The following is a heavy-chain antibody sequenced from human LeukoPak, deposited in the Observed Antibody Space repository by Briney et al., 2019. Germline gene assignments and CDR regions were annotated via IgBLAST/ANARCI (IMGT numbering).Heavy chain of an antibody. Sequence: SETLSLTCAVYGGSFSGYYWSWIRQPPGKGLEWIGEINHSGSTNYNPSLKRRVTISVDTSKNQFSLKLSSVTAADTAVYYCASMAVPAATPWGQGTLVTVSS. J-gene: IGHJ5*02. V-gene: IGHV4-34*01. D-gene: IGHD2-2*01. CDR1: GGSFSGYY. CDR3: ASMAVPAATP. CDR2: INHSGST.